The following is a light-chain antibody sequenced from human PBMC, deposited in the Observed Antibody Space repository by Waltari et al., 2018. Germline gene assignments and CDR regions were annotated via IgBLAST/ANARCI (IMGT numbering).Light chain of an antibody. CDR3: SSHTSSSTLVV. CDR2: DVS. V-gene: IGLV2-14*01. CDR1: SSDVRGYNY. Sequence: QSALTQPASVSGSPGQSITISCTGTSSDVRGYNYVSWYQQHPGKAPKLMIYDVSNRPSGVSNRFSGSKSGNTASLTISGLQAEDEADYYCSSHTSSSTLVVFGGGTKLTVL. J-gene: IGLJ2*01.